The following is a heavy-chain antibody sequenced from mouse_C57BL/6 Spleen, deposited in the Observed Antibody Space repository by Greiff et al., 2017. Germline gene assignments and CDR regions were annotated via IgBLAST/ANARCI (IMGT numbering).Heavy chain of an antibody. CDR1: GFNIKDYY. V-gene: IGHV14-2*01. J-gene: IGHJ4*01. D-gene: IGHD2-5*01. Sequence: EVKLMESGAELVKPGASVKLSCTASGFNIKDYYMHWVKQRTEQGLEWIGRIDPVDGETKYAQKFQGKATITADTSSNTAYLQLNSLTSEDTAVYYCARFRSKEAMDYWGQGTSVTVSS. CDR3: ARFRSKEAMDY. CDR2: IDPVDGET.